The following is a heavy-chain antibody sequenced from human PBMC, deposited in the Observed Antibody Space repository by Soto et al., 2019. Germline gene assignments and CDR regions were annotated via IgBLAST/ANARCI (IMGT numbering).Heavy chain of an antibody. J-gene: IGHJ3*02. CDR3: ARYEGCSGGSCYFAFDI. D-gene: IGHD2-15*01. Sequence: QVQLQESGPGLVKPSQTLSLTCTVSGGSISSGDYYWSWIRQPPGKGLEWIGYIYYSGSTYYNPSLKSRVTRSVDTSKNQFSLKLSSVTAADTAVYYCARYEGCSGGSCYFAFDIWGQGTMVTVSS. CDR2: IYYSGST. V-gene: IGHV4-30-4*01. CDR1: GGSISSGDYY.